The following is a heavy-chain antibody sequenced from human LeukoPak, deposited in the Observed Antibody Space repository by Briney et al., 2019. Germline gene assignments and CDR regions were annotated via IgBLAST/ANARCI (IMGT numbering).Heavy chain of an antibody. J-gene: IGHJ4*02. CDR2: IYYSGST. D-gene: IGHD6-19*01. CDR3: ARQRGSGWYPGDFDY. Sequence: PSETLFLTCTVSGGSISSSSYYWGWIRQPPGKGLEWIGSIYYSGSTYYNPSLKSRVTISVDTSKNQFSLKLSSVTAAGTAVYYCARQRGSGWYPGDFDYWGQGTLVTVSS. V-gene: IGHV4-39*01. CDR1: GGSISSSSYY.